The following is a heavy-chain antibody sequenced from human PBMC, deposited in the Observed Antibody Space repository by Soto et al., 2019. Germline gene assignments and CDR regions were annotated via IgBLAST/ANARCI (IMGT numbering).Heavy chain of an antibody. CDR2: ISYDGSNT. CDR3: ARDHGMFLSYYYYGMDV. Sequence: QVQLVESGGGVVQPGRSLTLSCAASGFTFSRFSMHWVRQAPGKGLAWVAVISYDGSNTHYAESVKGRFNISRDDSKNAVYVQMNNLRGEDSAVYYCARDHGMFLSYYYYGMDVWGQGTTGTVSS. CDR1: GFTFSRFS. V-gene: IGHV3-30-3*01. D-gene: IGHD3-10*02. J-gene: IGHJ6*02.